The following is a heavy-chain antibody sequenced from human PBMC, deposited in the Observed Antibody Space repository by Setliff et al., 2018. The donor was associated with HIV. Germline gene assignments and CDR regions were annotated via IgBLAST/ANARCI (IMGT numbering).Heavy chain of an antibody. D-gene: IGHD3-10*01. Sequence: PSETLSLTCAVYGGSFNGYSWTWIRQPPGKGLEWIGGINHSGSTNYNPSLKSRVTISVDTSKSQFSLRLNSVTATDTALYYCARGRFHRLHRPYSGSGSLGTQYFDYWGRGTMVTVSS. V-gene: IGHV4-34*01. CDR3: ARGRFHRLHRPYSGSGSLGTQYFDY. J-gene: IGHJ4*03. CDR1: GGSFNGYS. CDR2: INHSGST.